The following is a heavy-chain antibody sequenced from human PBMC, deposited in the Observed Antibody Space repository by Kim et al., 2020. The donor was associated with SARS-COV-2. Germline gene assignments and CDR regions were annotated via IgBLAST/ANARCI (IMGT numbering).Heavy chain of an antibody. Sequence: GSLRLSCAASGFTFSSYAMSWVRQAPGKGLEWVSAISGSGGSTYYADSGKGRFTISRDNSKNTLYLQMNSLRAEDTAVYYCAKDFGNVQDRLIWFWEQPRFGMDVWGQGTTVTVSS. V-gene: IGHV3-23*01. CDR1: GFTFSSYA. J-gene: IGHJ6*01. CDR3: AKDFGNVQDRLIWFWEQPRFGMDV. CDR2: ISGSGGST. D-gene: IGHD3-10*01.